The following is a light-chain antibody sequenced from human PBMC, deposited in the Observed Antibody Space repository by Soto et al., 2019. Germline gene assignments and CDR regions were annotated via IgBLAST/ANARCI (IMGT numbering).Light chain of an antibody. J-gene: IGKJ1*01. Sequence: EIVLTQSPATLSLSPGERVTLSCRASQSVSSYLAWYQQKPGQAPRLLIYDASNRATGIPARFSGSGSGKDFTITSSRLAPEDVAIYYCQQRTNWPWTFGQGTKVEIK. V-gene: IGKV3-11*01. CDR2: DAS. CDR1: QSVSSY. CDR3: QQRTNWPWT.